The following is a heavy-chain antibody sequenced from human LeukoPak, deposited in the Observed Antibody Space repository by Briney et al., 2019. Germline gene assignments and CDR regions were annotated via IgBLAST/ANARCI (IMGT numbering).Heavy chain of an antibody. CDR3: ARCQSRLRFLEWTRGSGWFDP. D-gene: IGHD3-3*01. V-gene: IGHV3-30*02. CDR2: IRYDGSNK. CDR1: GFTFSSYG. J-gene: IGHJ5*02. Sequence: GGSLRLSCAASGFTFSSYGMHWVRQAPGKGLEWVAFIRYDGSNKYYADSVKGRFTISRDNSKNTLYLQMNSLRAEDTAVYYCARCQSRLRFLEWTRGSGWFDPWGQGTLVTVSS.